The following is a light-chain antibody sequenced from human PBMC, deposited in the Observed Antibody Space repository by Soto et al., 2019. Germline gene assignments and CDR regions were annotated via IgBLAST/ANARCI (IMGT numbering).Light chain of an antibody. CDR2: EGN. V-gene: IGLV2-23*03. CDR1: SNDVGGYNL. Sequence: QSALTQPASVSGSPGQSITISCTGTSNDVGGYNLVSWYQQHPGKVPKLIIYEGNKRASGVSDRFSGSKSGNTASLTISALQPEDEADYSCSSFAGGATFVFGGGTQLTVL. CDR3: SSFAGGATFV. J-gene: IGLJ7*01.